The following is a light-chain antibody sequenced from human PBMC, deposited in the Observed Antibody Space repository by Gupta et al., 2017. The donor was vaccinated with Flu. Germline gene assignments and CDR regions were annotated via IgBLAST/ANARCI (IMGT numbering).Light chain of an antibody. V-gene: IGLV3-1*01. Sequence: SYELTQPPSVSLSPGQTASISCSGDRLEDKYVSWHQQKPGQSPGLVIYQDTKRPSGIPDRFSGSNSGHTATLTITTAQAVDEADYYCKTSESTTWVFGGGTKLTVL. CDR2: QDT. CDR3: KTSESTTWV. CDR1: RLEDKY. J-gene: IGLJ3*02.